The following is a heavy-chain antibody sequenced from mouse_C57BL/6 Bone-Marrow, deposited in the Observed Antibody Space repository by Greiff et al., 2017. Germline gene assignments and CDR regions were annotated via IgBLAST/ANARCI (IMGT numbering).Heavy chain of an antibody. V-gene: IGHV3-6*01. CDR3: AREGATVVSTNFDV. J-gene: IGHJ1*03. D-gene: IGHD1-1*01. CDR2: ISYDGSN. CDR1: GYSITSGYY. Sequence: ESGPGLVKPSQSLSLTCSVTGYSITSGYYWNWIRQFPGNKLEWMGYISYDGSNNYKPSLKNRISITRDTSKNQFFLKLNSVTTEDTATYYCAREGATVVSTNFDVWGTGTTVTVSS.